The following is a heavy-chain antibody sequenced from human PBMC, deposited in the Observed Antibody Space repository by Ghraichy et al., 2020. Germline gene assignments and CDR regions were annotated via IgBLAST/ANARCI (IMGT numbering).Heavy chain of an antibody. V-gene: IGHV3-53*01. CDR3: ARDQEGAAAGWDYYYGMDV. D-gene: IGHD6-13*01. Sequence: GGSLRLSCAASGFTVSSNYMSWVRQAPGKGLEWVSVIYSGGSTYYADSVKGRFTISRDNSKNTLYLQMNSLRAEDTAVYYCARDQEGAAAGWDYYYGMDVWGQGTTVTVSS. CDR2: IYSGGST. CDR1: GFTVSSNY. J-gene: IGHJ6*02.